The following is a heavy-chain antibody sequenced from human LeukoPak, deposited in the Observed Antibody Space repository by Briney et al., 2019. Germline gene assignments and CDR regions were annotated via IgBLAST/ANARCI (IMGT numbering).Heavy chain of an antibody. J-gene: IGHJ5*02. CDR3: ARESPVAAVGRSWFDP. CDR1: GFTFSSYA. D-gene: IGHD6-13*01. V-gene: IGHV3-23*01. CDR2: ISGGGVTT. Sequence: GGSLRLSCAASGFTFSSYAMSWVRQAPGKGLELVSTISGGGVTTYYADSVKGRLTISRDNSKNTVSLQMNSLRDDDTAVYFCARESPVAAVGRSWFDPWGQGTLVTVSS.